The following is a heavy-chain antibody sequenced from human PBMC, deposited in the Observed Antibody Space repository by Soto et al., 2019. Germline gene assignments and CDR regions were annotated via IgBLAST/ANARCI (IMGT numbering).Heavy chain of an antibody. V-gene: IGHV4-30-4*01. CDR1: GGSIRRGDYY. CDR3: ARAGLVVVPAAPNWFDP. J-gene: IGHJ5*02. Sequence: QVQLQESGPGLVKPSQTLSLTCTVSGGSIRRGDYYWSWIRQPPGTGLEWIGSIYYSGSTYYNPSLKSRVTISVDTSKNHFSLKLSSVTAADTAVYYCARAGLVVVPAAPNWFDPWGQGTLVTVSS. D-gene: IGHD2-2*01. CDR2: IYYSGST.